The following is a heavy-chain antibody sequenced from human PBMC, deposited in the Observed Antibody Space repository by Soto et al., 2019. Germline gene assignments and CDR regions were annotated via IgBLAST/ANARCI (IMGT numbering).Heavy chain of an antibody. J-gene: IGHJ5*02. Sequence: PGGSLRPSCAASEFPFSSYAMSWVRQAPGKGLEYVSAISSNGGTTSYANSVKGRFTISRDNSKNMLYLQMGSLRAEDMAVYYCGGYSGDGIWSWGQGTLVTVSS. CDR2: ISSNGGTT. CDR3: GGYSGDGIWS. D-gene: IGHD1-26*01. V-gene: IGHV3-64*01. CDR1: EFPFSSYA.